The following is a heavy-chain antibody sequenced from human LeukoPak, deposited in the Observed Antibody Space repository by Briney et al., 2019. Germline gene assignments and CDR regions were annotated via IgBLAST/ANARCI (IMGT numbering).Heavy chain of an antibody. J-gene: IGHJ4*02. CDR1: GYSISSGYY. V-gene: IGHV4-38-2*01. Sequence: PSETLSLTCAVSGYSISSGYYWGWIRQPPGKGLEWIGSIYHSGNTYYNPSLKSRATISVDTSKNQFSLRVNSVTATDTAVYYCAKGLWFGEYYFDSWGQGTLVTVSS. CDR3: AKGLWFGEYYFDS. CDR2: IYHSGNT. D-gene: IGHD3-10*01.